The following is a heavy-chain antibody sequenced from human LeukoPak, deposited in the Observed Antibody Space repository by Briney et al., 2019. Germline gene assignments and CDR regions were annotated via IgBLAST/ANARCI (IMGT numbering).Heavy chain of an antibody. D-gene: IGHD2-21*02. CDR3: ARGGYCGGDCYFYY. J-gene: IGHJ4*02. V-gene: IGHV4-61*02. Sequence: SETLSLTCIVSGGSISSGSYYWSWIRQPAGKGLEWIGRIYTSGSTNYNPSLKSRVTISVDTSKNQFSLKLSSVTAADTAVYYCARGGYCGGDCYFYYWGQGTLVTVSS. CDR2: IYTSGST. CDR1: GGSISSGSYY.